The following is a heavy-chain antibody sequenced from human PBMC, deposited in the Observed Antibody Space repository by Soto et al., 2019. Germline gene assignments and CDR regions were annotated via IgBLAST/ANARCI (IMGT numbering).Heavy chain of an antibody. V-gene: IGHV3-11*01. CDR3: ASGTNGAFFVY. D-gene: IGHD2-8*01. CDR2: ISSRSSTI. Sequence: QAQLVESGGGLVKPGGSLRLSCAASGFTFSDYYMSWIRQAPGKGLEWVSYISSRSSTIFYADSVKGRFTISRDNVKNSLYLQMNSLRPEDTAVYYCASGTNGAFFVYWGQGILVTVSS. CDR1: GFTFSDYY. J-gene: IGHJ4*02.